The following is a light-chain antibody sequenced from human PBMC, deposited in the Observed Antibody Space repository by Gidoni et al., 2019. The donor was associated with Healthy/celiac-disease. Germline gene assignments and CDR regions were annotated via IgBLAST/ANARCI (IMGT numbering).Light chain of an antibody. CDR3: QQYGSSPLWT. V-gene: IGKV3-20*01. Sequence: EIVLTQSPGTLSLSPEERATLSCRASQSVSSSYLAWYQQKPGQAPRLLIYGASSRATGIPDRFSGSGSGTDFTLTISRLEPEDFAVYYCQQYGSSPLWTFGQXTKVEIK. CDR1: QSVSSSY. CDR2: GAS. J-gene: IGKJ1*01.